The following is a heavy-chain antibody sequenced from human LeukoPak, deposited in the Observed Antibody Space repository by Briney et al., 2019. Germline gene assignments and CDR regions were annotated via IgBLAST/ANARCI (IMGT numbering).Heavy chain of an antibody. Sequence: GGSLRLSCTNSGFTFSDYALSWVRQALGKGLEWVSLIRNKAFRETSEYAASVDGRFSISRDASKSIVYQQMNSLQTEDTAVYYCARAGIVAVIGYGMDVWGRGTTVTVSS. CDR1: GFTFSDYA. CDR3: ARAGIVAVIGYGMDV. D-gene: IGHD5-12*01. CDR2: IRNKAFRETS. V-gene: IGHV3-49*04. J-gene: IGHJ6*02.